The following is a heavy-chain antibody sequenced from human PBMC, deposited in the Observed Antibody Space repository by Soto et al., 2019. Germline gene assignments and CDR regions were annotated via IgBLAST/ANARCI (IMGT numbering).Heavy chain of an antibody. Sequence: PGGSLRLSCAASGFTFSNALMNWVRQAPGKGLEWVGRIKSKTDGGTTDYAAPVKGRFTISRDDSKNTLYLQMNSLKTEDTAVYYCTTGSDGSGSYYYYYGMDVWGQGTTVTVSS. CDR3: TTGSDGSGSYYYYYGMDV. V-gene: IGHV3-15*07. CDR2: IKSKTDGGTT. D-gene: IGHD3-10*01. CDR1: GFTFSNAL. J-gene: IGHJ6*02.